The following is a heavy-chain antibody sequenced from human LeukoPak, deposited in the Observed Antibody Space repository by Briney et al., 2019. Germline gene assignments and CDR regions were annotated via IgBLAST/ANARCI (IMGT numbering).Heavy chain of an antibody. V-gene: IGHV3-11*04. CDR1: GFTFSDYY. J-gene: IGHJ2*01. CDR3: ARVPPPDTSLEYWYFDL. D-gene: IGHD2-2*01. Sequence: TGGSLRLSCAASGFTFSDYYMSGIRQAPGKGLEWVSYISSSGSTIYYADSVKGRFTISRDNAKNSLYLQMNSLRAEDTAVYYCARVPPPDTSLEYWYFDLWGRGTLVTVSS. CDR2: ISSSGSTI.